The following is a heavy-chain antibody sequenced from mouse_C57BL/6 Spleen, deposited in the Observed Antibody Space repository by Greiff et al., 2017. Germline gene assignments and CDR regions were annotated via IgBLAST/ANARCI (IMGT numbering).Heavy chain of an antibody. Sequence: EVQLQQSGAELVRPGASVKLSCTASGFNIKDDYMHWVKQRPEQGLEWMGWIDPENGDTEYASKFQGKATITADTSSNTAYLQLSSLTSEDTAVYYCTTDYYGSSFAYWGQGTLVTVSA. CDR3: TTDYYGSSFAY. CDR2: IDPENGDT. V-gene: IGHV14-4*01. D-gene: IGHD1-1*01. CDR1: GFNIKDDY. J-gene: IGHJ3*01.